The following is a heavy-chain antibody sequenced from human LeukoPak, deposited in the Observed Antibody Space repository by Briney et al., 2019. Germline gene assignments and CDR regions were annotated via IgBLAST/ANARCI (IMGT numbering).Heavy chain of an antibody. J-gene: IGHJ6*02. Sequence: PGGSLRLSCAASGFTFSNAWMSWVRQAPGKGLEWVANIKPLGSEKYYVDSLKGRFTISRDNAENLLYLQMNSLRAEDTAVYYCARAAVASPGDVWGQGTTVTVSS. D-gene: IGHD6-19*01. V-gene: IGHV3-7*04. CDR1: GFTFSNAW. CDR2: IKPLGSEK. CDR3: ARAAVASPGDV.